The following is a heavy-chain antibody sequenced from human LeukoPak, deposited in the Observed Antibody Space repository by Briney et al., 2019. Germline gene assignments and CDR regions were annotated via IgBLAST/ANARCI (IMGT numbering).Heavy chain of an antibody. Sequence: ASVKVSCKASGYTFTGYYMHWVRQAPGQGLEWMGWINPNSGGTNYAQKFQGWVTMTRDTSISTAYMELSRLRSEDTAVYYCASSIRGVHEYSYGGYFDHWGQGTLVTVSS. D-gene: IGHD5-18*01. J-gene: IGHJ4*02. V-gene: IGHV1-2*04. CDR2: INPNSGGT. CDR3: ASSIRGVHEYSYGGYFDH. CDR1: GYTFTGYY.